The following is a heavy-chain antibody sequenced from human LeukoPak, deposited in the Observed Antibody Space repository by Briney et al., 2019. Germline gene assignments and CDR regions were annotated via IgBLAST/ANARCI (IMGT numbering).Heavy chain of an antibody. J-gene: IGHJ6*02. CDR3: ARAVLYYYYGMDV. CDR1: GFTFNSYA. V-gene: IGHV3-23*01. Sequence: PGGSLRLSCAASGFTFNSYAMTWVRQAPGKGLEWVSAISVSGGTTDYADSVKGRFTISRDNSKNTLYLQMNSLRAEDTAVYYCARAVLYYYYGMDVWGQGTTVTVSS. CDR2: ISVSGGTT.